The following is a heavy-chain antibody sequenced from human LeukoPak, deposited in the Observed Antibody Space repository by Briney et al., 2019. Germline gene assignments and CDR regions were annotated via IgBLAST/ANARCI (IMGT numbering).Heavy chain of an antibody. V-gene: IGHV4-59*01. CDR1: GGSINSYY. Sequence: SETLSLTCTVSGGSINSYYWSWFRQPPGKGPEWIGNIYYSGSTNYNPSLKSRVTMSVDMSKKQFSLKLTSVTAADTAVYYCARDRYTSAYRYFDYWGRGTLVTVSS. CDR3: ARDRYTSAYRYFDY. CDR2: IYYSGST. J-gene: IGHJ4*02. D-gene: IGHD6-19*01.